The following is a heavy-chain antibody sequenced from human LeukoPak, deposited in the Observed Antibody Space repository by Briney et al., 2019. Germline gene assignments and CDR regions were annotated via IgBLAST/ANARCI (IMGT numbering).Heavy chain of an antibody. J-gene: IGHJ3*02. CDR3: ARRMATVTNAFDI. D-gene: IGHD5-24*01. Sequence: SETLSLTCNVSGDSLTSHFWSWIRQTPGKGLEWIGYVFHSGTTNYSPSLKSRVTISLDTSKKQFYLRLASVTAADTAVYYCARRMATVTNAFDIWGQGTLVTVSS. CDR1: GDSLTSHF. V-gene: IGHV4-59*08. CDR2: VFHSGTT.